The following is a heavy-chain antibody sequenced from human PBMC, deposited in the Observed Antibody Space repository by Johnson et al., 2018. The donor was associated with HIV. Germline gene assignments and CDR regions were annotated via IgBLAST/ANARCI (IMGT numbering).Heavy chain of an antibody. V-gene: IGHV3-66*01. D-gene: IGHD5-24*01. CDR2: IFSGGTT. J-gene: IGHJ3*02. CDR3: ARACRDGYTCDVFDI. CDR1: GFTFSSYG. Sequence: VQLVESGGGVVQPGRSLRLSCAASGFTFSSYGMAWVRQAPGKGLEWVSVIFSGGTTYYAASVKGRFTISRDNSKNTLYLQMTSLRVEDTAVYYCARACRDGYTCDVFDIWGQGTMVTVSS.